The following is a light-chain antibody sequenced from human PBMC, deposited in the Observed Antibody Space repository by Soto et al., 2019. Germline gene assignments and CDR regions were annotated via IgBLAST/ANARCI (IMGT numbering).Light chain of an antibody. Sequence: DIVMTQSPDSLAVSLGEMATINCKSSQSVLYSPNNKNYLSWYQQRPGQPPKLLFYWASTRESGVPDRFSGSGSGTHFTLTITSLQAEDVAVYYCQQYYSSPPTFGQGTKVDIK. CDR2: WAS. V-gene: IGKV4-1*01. CDR1: QSVLYSPNNKNY. CDR3: QQYYSSPPT. J-gene: IGKJ1*01.